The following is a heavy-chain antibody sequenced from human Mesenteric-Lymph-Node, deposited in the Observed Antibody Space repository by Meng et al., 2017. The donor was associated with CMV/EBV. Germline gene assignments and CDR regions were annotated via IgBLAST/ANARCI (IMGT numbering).Heavy chain of an antibody. D-gene: IGHD2-21*01. CDR3: ARGLSIVVVIAIMDWFDP. Sequence: LRLSCAISGDSVSSNSAAWHWIRQSPSRGLEWLGRTYYRFKWYNDYAVSVKSRITINPDTSKNQFSLQLNSVTPEDTAVYYCARGLSIVVVIAIMDWFDPWGQGTLVTVSS. J-gene: IGHJ5*02. CDR1: GDSVSSNSAA. V-gene: IGHV6-1*01. CDR2: TYYRFKWYN.